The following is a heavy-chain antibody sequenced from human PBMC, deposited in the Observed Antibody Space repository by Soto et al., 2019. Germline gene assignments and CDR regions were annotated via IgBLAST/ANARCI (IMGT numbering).Heavy chain of an antibody. CDR2: ISGSGGST. CDR3: AKALRIAVAGIPDYYYGMDV. CDR1: GFTFSSYA. D-gene: IGHD6-19*01. V-gene: IGHV3-23*01. Sequence: XGSLRLSCAASGFTFSSYAMSWVRQAPGKGLDWVSAISGSGGSTYYADSVKGRFTISRDNSKNTLYLQMNSLRAEDTAVYYCAKALRIAVAGIPDYYYGMDVWGQGTTVTVS. J-gene: IGHJ6*02.